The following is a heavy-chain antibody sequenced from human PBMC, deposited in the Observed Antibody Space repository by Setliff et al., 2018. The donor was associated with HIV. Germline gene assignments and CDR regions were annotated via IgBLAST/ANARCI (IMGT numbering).Heavy chain of an antibody. CDR1: GFTVSSNY. J-gene: IGHJ6*03. D-gene: IGHD5-18*01. CDR3: ARDQWGYSYGYYYYYYMDV. Sequence: GGSLRLSCAASGFTVSSNYMSWVRQAPGKGLEWVSVIYSGGSTYYADSVKGRFTISRDNSKNTLYLQMNGLRAEDTAVYYCARDQWGYSYGYYYYYYMDVWGKGTTVTVSS. V-gene: IGHV3-66*02. CDR2: IYSGGST.